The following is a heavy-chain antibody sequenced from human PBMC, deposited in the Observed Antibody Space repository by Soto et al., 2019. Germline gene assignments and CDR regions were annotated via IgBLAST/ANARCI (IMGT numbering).Heavy chain of an antibody. Sequence: EVQLLESGGGLVQSGGSLTLSCAASGFTFSDYTMTWVRQAPGQMLECISVILADFNTFYAGSVRGRFTISRDNSKNTLYLKMDSLRAEDTAVYYCARRVEGYFDYWAQGALVTVSS. CDR1: GFTFSDYT. V-gene: IGHV3-23*03. CDR2: ILADFNT. J-gene: IGHJ4*02. CDR3: ARRVEGYFDY.